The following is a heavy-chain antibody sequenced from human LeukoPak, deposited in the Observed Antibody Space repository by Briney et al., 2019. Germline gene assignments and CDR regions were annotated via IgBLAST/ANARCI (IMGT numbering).Heavy chain of an antibody. CDR3: AREHSSGWPDY. CDR2: ISAYNGNT. V-gene: IGHV1-18*01. D-gene: IGHD6-19*01. J-gene: IGHJ4*02. Sequence: ASVKVSCEASGYTLTSYGISWVRQAPGQGLEWMGWISAYNGNTNYAQKLQGRVTMTTDTSTSTAYMELRSLRSDDTAVYYCAREHSSGWPDYWGQGTLVTVSS. CDR1: GYTLTSYG.